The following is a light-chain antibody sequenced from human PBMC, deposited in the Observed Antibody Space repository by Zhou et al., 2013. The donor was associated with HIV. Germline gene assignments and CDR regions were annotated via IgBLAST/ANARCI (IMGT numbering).Light chain of an antibody. CDR1: QYINRY. Sequence: EIVLTQSPGTLSLSPGERATLSCRASQYINRYLAWYQHKPGQGPKVLIFGASTRANGIPDRFSGSGSGTEFTLTISRLEPEDFAVYYCQHYGVSPYTFGPGTKLEI. J-gene: IGKJ2*01. CDR2: GAS. V-gene: IGKV3-20*01. CDR3: QHYGVSPYT.